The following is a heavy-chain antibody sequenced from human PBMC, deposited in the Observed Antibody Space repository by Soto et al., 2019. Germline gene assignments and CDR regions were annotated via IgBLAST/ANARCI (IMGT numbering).Heavy chain of an antibody. D-gene: IGHD3-9*01. Sequence: PSETLSLTCAVSGGSISSSNWWSWVRQPPGKGLEWIGEIYHSGSTNYNPSLKSRVTISVDKSKNQFSLKLSSVTAADTAAYYCATCPDWHYYGMDVWGQGTTVTVSS. J-gene: IGHJ6*02. CDR1: GGSISSSNW. CDR3: ATCPDWHYYGMDV. CDR2: IYHSGST. V-gene: IGHV4-4*02.